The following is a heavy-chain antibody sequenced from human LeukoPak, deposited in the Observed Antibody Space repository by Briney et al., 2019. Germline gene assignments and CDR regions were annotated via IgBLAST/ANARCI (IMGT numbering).Heavy chain of an antibody. CDR1: GGSISSSSYY. Sequence: SETLSLTCTVSGGSISSSSYYWGWIRQPPGKGLEWIGSIYYSGSTYYNPSLKSRVTISVDTSKNQFSLKLSSVTAADTAVYYCAREGIYGSSSGYWGQGTLVTVSS. CDR3: AREGIYGSSSGY. V-gene: IGHV4-39*01. J-gene: IGHJ4*02. CDR2: IYYSGST. D-gene: IGHD6-6*01.